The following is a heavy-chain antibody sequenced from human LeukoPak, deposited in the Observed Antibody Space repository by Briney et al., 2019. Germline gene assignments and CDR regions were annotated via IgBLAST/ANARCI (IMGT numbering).Heavy chain of an antibody. CDR1: GFTFSSYE. CDR3: ARDRYEYSSSWKSYYYGMDV. J-gene: IGHJ6*02. Sequence: QPGGSLRLSCAASGFTFSSYEMNWVRQAPGKGLEWVSLIYSGGSTYYADSVKGRFIISRDNSKNTLYLQMNSLRAEDTAVYYCARDRYEYSSSWKSYYYGMDVWGQGTTVTVSS. D-gene: IGHD6-13*01. CDR2: IYSGGST. V-gene: IGHV3-66*01.